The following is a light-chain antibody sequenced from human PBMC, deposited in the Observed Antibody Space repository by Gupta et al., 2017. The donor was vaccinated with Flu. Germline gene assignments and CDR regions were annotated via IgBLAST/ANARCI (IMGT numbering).Light chain of an antibody. J-gene: IGKJ1*01. Sequence: ISCRSSQGLVYSDGNTYLHWFQQRPGQSPRRLIYQVSYRDSGVPDRFSGSGSGTDFTLKISRDQAEDVGIYFCMQGAHWPWAFGQGTTVEIK. CDR3: MQGAHWPWA. V-gene: IGKV2-30*01. CDR2: QVS. CDR1: QGLVYSDGNTY.